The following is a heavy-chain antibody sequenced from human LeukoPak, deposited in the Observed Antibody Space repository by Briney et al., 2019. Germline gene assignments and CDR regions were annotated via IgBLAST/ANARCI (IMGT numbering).Heavy chain of an antibody. CDR2: IYPGDSDT. J-gene: IGHJ5*02. CDR3: ARLRGGSDYERDWFDP. CDR1: GYSFTNYW. Sequence: GESLKISCKGSGYSFTNYWIGWVRQMPGKGLEWMGIIYPGDSDTRYSPSFQGQVTISADKSISTAYLQWSSLKASDTAMYYCARLRGGSDYERDWFDPWGRGTLVTVSS. D-gene: IGHD1-26*01. V-gene: IGHV5-51*01.